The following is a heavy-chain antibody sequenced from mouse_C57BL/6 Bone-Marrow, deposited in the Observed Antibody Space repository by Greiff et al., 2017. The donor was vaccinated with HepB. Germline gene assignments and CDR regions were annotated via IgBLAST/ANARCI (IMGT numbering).Heavy chain of an antibody. V-gene: IGHV7-1*01. CDR1: GFTFSDFY. CDR3: ARDAPPTRAMDY. CDR2: SRNKANDYTT. D-gene: IGHD1-1*01. Sequence: EVKLVESGGGLVQSGRSLRLSCATSGFTFSDFYMEWVRQAPGKGLEWIAASRNKANDYTTEYSASVKGRFIVSRDTSQSILYLQMNALRAEDTAIYYCARDAPPTRAMDYWGQGTSVTVSS. J-gene: IGHJ4*01.